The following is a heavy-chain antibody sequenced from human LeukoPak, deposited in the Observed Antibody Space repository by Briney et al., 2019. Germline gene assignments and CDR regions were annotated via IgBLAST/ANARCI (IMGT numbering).Heavy chain of an antibody. CDR2: IKQDGSEK. CDR3: ARVSRDFYSNYYYYGMDV. D-gene: IGHD4-11*01. J-gene: IGHJ6*02. V-gene: IGHV3-7*01. Sequence: PGGSLGLSCAASGFTFSSYGMHWVRQAPGKGLEWVANIKQDGSEKYYVDSVKGRFTISRDNAKNSLYLQMNSLRAEDTAVYYCARVSRDFYSNYYYYGMDVWGQGTTVTVSS. CDR1: GFTFSSYG.